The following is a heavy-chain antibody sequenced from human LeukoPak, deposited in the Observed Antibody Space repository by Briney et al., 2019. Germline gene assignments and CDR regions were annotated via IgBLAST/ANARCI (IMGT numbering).Heavy chain of an antibody. CDR1: GYSFTTYW. CDR3: ASVYSSTSWDY. Sequence: RSGESLKISCRASGYSFTTYWIGWVRQMPGKGLEWMGVIFPADSDTRYSPSFQGQVTISADRSISTAYLQWSSLKASDTGMYYCASVYSSTSWDYWGQGTLVTVSS. D-gene: IGHD6-19*01. CDR2: IFPADSDT. V-gene: IGHV5-51*01. J-gene: IGHJ4*02.